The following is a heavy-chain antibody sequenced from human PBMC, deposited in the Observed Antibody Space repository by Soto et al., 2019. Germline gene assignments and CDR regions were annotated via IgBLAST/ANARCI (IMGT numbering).Heavy chain of an antibody. D-gene: IGHD3-10*01. CDR1: GGSISSSNW. Sequence: QVQLQESGPGLVKPSGTLSLTCAVSGGSISSSNWWSWVRQPPGKGLEWIGEIYHSGSTNYNPSLKSRVTISVDKSQNQFSLKLSSVTAADTAVYYCARAHPGDGSGRADDYWGQGTLVTVSS. V-gene: IGHV4-4*02. CDR3: ARAHPGDGSGRADDY. CDR2: IYHSGST. J-gene: IGHJ4*02.